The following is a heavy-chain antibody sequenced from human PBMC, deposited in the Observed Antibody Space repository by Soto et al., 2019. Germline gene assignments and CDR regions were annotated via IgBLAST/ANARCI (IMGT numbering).Heavy chain of an antibody. V-gene: IGHV4-34*01. J-gene: IGHJ6*03. CDR3: ARGAEGSYYHYYYMDV. CDR2: INHSGST. Sequence: SETLSLTCAVYGGSFSGYYWSWIRQPPGKGLEWTGEINHSGSTNYNPSLRSRVTISVDTPKNQFSLKLSSVTAADTAVYYCARGAEGSYYHYYYMDVWGKGTTVTVSS. CDR1: GGSFSGYY.